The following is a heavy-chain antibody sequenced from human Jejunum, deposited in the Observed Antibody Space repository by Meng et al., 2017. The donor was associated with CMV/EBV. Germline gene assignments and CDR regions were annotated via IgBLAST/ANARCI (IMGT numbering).Heavy chain of an antibody. CDR3: ARVDGYSRFDY. J-gene: IGHJ4*02. V-gene: IGHV4-30-4*08. Sequence: VSGGSISSGDYYWSWIRQPPRKGLESIGYIYYSGSTYYNPSLKSRVTISVDTSKNQFSLKLSSVTAADTAVYYCARVDGYSRFDYWGQGTQVTVSS. CDR2: IYYSGST. CDR1: GGSISSGDYY. D-gene: IGHD5-24*01.